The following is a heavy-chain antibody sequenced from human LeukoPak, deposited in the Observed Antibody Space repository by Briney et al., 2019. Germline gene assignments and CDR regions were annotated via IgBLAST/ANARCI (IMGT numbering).Heavy chain of an antibody. CDR1: GLTFSSYA. CDR3: VQGGIYSLGGDY. J-gene: IGHJ4*02. D-gene: IGHD7-27*01. V-gene: IGHV3-64D*06. Sequence: PGRTLRLFCSVSGLTFSSYAMHWVRQASGKGLEYVSAISSNWGSTYYADSAKRRFTIYRDNSKNTLYLQMSSLRAEDTAVYYCVQGGIYSLGGDYWGQGTLVTVSS. CDR2: ISSNWGST.